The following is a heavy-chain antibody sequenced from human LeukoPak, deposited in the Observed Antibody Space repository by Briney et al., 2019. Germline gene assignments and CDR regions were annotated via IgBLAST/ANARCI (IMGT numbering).Heavy chain of an antibody. Sequence: GRSLRLSCAASGFTFDDYAMHWVRQAPGKGLEWVSGISWNSGSIGYADSVKGRFTISRDNAKNSLYLQMNSLRAEDTALYYCAKDRRYSSSWYGLVYEAWGQGTLVTVSS. CDR3: AKDRRYSSSWYGLVYEA. V-gene: IGHV3-9*01. J-gene: IGHJ5*02. D-gene: IGHD6-13*01. CDR1: GFTFDDYA. CDR2: ISWNSGSI.